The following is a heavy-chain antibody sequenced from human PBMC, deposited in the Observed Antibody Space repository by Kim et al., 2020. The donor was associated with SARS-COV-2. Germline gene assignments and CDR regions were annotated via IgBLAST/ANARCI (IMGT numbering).Heavy chain of an antibody. CDR2: IRSHAYGRTT. J-gene: IGHJ4*01. CDR3: NTYYYDSSGSYNFDY. CDR1: GFTFGAYA. Sequence: GGSLRLSCTASGFTFGAYAMSWFRQAPWKGRVWVGFIRSHAYGRTTAYAASVNGRFTISRDDSKSIAYLQINSPKTEDTAAYYCNTYYYDSSGSYNFDY. D-gene: IGHD3-22*01. V-gene: IGHV3-49*03.